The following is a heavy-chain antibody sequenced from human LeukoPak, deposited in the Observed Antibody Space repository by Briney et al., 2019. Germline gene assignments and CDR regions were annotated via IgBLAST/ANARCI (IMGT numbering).Heavy chain of an antibody. CDR1: GGTFSSYA. J-gene: IGHJ3*02. Sequence: SVKVSCKASGGTFSSYALSWVRQAPGQGLEWMGGLIPIFGTANYAQKFQGRVTITTDESTSTAYMELSSLRSEDTAVYYCATGAPTVTALGDAFDIWGQGAMVTDSS. V-gene: IGHV1-69*05. CDR3: ATGAPTVTALGDAFDI. D-gene: IGHD4-17*01. CDR2: LIPIFGTA.